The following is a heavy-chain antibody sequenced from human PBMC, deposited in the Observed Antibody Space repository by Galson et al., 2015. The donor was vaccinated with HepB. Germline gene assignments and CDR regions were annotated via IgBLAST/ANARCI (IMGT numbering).Heavy chain of an antibody. V-gene: IGHV3-64*01. CDR1: GFTFSSYA. J-gene: IGHJ3*02. Sequence: SLRLSCAASGFTFSSYAMHWVRRAPGKGLEYVSAISSNGGSTYYANSVKGRFTISRDNSKNTLYLQMGSLRAEDMAVYYCAIGTFDIWGQGTMVTVSS. CDR2: ISSNGGST. CDR3: AIGTFDI.